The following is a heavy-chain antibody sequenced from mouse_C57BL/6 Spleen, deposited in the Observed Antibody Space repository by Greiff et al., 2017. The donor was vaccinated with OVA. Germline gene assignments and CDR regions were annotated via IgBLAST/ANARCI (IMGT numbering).Heavy chain of an antibody. CDR3: ARRHYGSSSDY. CDR1: GYAFTNYL. Sequence: QVQLQQSGAELVRPGTSVKVSCKASGYAFTNYLIEWVKQRPGQGLEWIGVINPGSGGTNYNEKFKGKATLTADKSSSTAYMQLSSLTSEDSAVYFCARRHYGSSSDYWGQGTTLTVSS. J-gene: IGHJ2*01. V-gene: IGHV1-54*01. CDR2: INPGSGGT. D-gene: IGHD1-1*01.